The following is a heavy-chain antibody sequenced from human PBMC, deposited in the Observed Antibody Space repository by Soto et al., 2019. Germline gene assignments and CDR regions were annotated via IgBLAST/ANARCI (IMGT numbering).Heavy chain of an antibody. Sequence: QVQLVQSGAEVKKPGASVKVSCKASGYTFTSYAMHWVRQAPGQRLEWMGWINAGNGNTKYSQKFQGRVTITRDTSASTAYMELSSLRSEDTAVYYCARDLHYYDSSGYGYWGQGTLVTVSS. D-gene: IGHD3-22*01. V-gene: IGHV1-3*01. CDR2: INAGNGNT. CDR1: GYTFTSYA. J-gene: IGHJ4*02. CDR3: ARDLHYYDSSGYGY.